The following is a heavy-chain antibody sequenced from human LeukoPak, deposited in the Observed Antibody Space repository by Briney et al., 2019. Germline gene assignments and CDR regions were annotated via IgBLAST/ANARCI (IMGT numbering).Heavy chain of an antibody. V-gene: IGHV3-23*01. CDR2: ISGSGGST. CDR3: AKGHYYGSGSYLTN. J-gene: IGHJ4*02. Sequence: GSLRLSCAASGFTFSSYSMNWVRQAPGKGLEWVSAISGSGGSTYYADSVKGRFTISRDNSKNTLYLQMNSLRAEDTAVYYCAKGHYYGSGSYLTNWGQGTLVTVSS. D-gene: IGHD3-10*01. CDR1: GFTFSSYS.